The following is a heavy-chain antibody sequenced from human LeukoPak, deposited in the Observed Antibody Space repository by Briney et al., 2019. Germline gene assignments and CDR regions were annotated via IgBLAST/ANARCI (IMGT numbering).Heavy chain of an antibody. Sequence: GGSLRLSCAASGFPFSNHAMSWVRQPPGKGLEWVSAISNGNTYYADSVRGRFTISRDDSKNMVYLQMNSLRAEDTAVYFCAKRGIVIRGLLIIGFHKEAYYFDSWGQGILVTVSS. V-gene: IGHV3-23*01. D-gene: IGHD3-10*01. CDR2: ISNGNT. J-gene: IGHJ4*02. CDR1: GFPFSNHA. CDR3: AKRGIVIRGLLIIGFHKEAYYFDS.